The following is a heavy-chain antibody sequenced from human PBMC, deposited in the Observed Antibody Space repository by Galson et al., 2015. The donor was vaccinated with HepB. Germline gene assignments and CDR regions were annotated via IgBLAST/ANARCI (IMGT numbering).Heavy chain of an antibody. Sequence: SLRLSCATSGFNFSTYIMHWVRQAPGKGLEWVALMWRDGTLGHHPTDSVKGGFTISRDNSKHTLYLQMNSLRAEDTAVVYCVTEPTPVYSFDVWGQGTMVPVSS. CDR1: GFNFSTYI. CDR2: MWRDGTLG. J-gene: IGHJ3*01. CDR3: VTEPTPVYSFDV. V-gene: IGHV3-33*01. D-gene: IGHD2/OR15-2a*01.